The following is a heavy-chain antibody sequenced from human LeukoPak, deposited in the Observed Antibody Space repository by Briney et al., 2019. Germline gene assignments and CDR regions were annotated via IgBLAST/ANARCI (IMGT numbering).Heavy chain of an antibody. Sequence: GGSLRLSCAASGFTVGSNYMSWVRQAPGKGLEWVSVIYRGGSTYYADSVKGRFTISRDNSKNTLYLQMNSLRAEDTAVYYCAKASGSPYYFDYWGQGTLVTVSS. CDR2: IYRGGST. D-gene: IGHD3-10*01. V-gene: IGHV3-53*05. J-gene: IGHJ4*02. CDR3: AKASGSPYYFDY. CDR1: GFTVGSNY.